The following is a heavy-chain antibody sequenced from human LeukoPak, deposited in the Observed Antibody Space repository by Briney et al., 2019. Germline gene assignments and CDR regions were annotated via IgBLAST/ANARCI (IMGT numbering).Heavy chain of an antibody. D-gene: IGHD2-8*01. V-gene: IGHV3-23*01. CDR2: LPRSGGDT. CDR3: AKAETNTNGLFHC. J-gene: IGHJ4*02. Sequence: LSLTCTVSGGSISSGGYYWSWVRQAPGKGLEWVSGLPRSGGDTYYADSVKGRFTISRDNSKNTLHLQMNSLRAEDTAIYYCAKAETNTNGLFHCWGQGTLVTVSS. CDR1: GGSISSGGYY.